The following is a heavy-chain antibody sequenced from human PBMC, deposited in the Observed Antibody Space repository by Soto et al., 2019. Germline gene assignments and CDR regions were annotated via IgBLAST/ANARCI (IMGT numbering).Heavy chain of an antibody. Sequence: SETLSLTCTVSGGSISSYYWSWIRQPPGKGLEWIGYIYYSGSTNYNPSLKSRVTISVDTSKNQFSLKLSSVTAADTAVYYCAKITIFGENYYYYMDVWGKGTTVTVSS. D-gene: IGHD3-3*01. V-gene: IGHV4-59*08. CDR1: GGSISSYY. CDR2: IYYSGST. J-gene: IGHJ6*03. CDR3: AKITIFGENYYYYMDV.